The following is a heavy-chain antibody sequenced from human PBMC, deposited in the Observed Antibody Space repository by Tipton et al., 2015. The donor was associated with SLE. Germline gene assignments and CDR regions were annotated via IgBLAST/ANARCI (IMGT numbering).Heavy chain of an antibody. V-gene: IGHV3-15*01. J-gene: IGHJ5*02. D-gene: IGHD3-22*01. Sequence: SLRLSCAASGFTFSNAWMSWVRQAPGKGLEWVGRIKSKTDGGTTDYAAPVKGRFTISRDDSKNTLYLQMNSLKTEDTAVYYCARDRPYYYDSSGYLNWFDPWGQGTLVTVSS. CDR2: IKSKTDGGTT. CDR1: GFTFSNAW. CDR3: ARDRPYYYDSSGYLNWFDP.